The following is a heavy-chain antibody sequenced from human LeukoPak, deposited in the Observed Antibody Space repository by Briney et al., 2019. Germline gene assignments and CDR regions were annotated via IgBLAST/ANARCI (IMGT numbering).Heavy chain of an antibody. D-gene: IGHD3-22*01. CDR2: IGASGADT. Sequence: GGSLRLSCAASGVTFSNYAMTWVRQAPGKGLEWVSVIGASGADTYYSDSVKGRFTVSRDNSQNTLFLHMSSLRAEDTAVYFCARRPRDTSGYYLGAFHDWGQGTTVTVSS. V-gene: IGHV3-23*01. J-gene: IGHJ3*01. CDR3: ARRPRDTSGYYLGAFHD. CDR1: GVTFSNYA.